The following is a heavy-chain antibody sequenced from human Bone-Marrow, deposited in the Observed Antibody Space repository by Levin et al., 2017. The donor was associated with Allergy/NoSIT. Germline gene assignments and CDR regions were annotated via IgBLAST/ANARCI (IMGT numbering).Heavy chain of an antibody. Sequence: ASVKVSCKTSGYTFTDYYIHWVRQAPGQGLQWMGRVNPDNGGTDFGQKVQGRVTLTTDSSVSTVYMDLSRLRSDDTALYYCTRKGSNSAFDVWGQGTMVTVSS. CDR1: GYTFTDYY. V-gene: IGHV1-2*06. CDR3: TRKGSNSAFDV. D-gene: IGHD1/OR15-1a*01. J-gene: IGHJ3*01. CDR2: VNPDNGGT.